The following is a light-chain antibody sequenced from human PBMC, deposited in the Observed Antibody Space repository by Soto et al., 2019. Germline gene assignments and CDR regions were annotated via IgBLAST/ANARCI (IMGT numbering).Light chain of an antibody. CDR3: QQRYSSPRT. V-gene: IGKV1-39*01. CDR2: AAS. J-gene: IGKJ1*01. Sequence: DIEMTQSPASLSASVGDRVTITCRTSQSVSNYLNWYQQKSGKAPKLLIYAASTLQTGVPSRFSGSGSGTDFTLTISSLQPEDFSTDYCQQRYSSPRTFGQGTKVEIK. CDR1: QSVSNY.